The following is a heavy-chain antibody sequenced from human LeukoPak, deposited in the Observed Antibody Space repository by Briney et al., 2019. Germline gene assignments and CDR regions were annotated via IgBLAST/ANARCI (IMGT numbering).Heavy chain of an antibody. CDR1: GGSISSYY. CDR2: IYSSGVT. J-gene: IGHJ4*02. V-gene: IGHV4-4*07. CDR3: AREMVVAAAGPFFDY. D-gene: IGHD6-13*01. Sequence: SETLSLTCSVSGGSISSYYWSWIRQPAGQGLEWIGRIYSSGVTNYNPSLKSRVTMSVGTSKNQFSLKLSSVTAADTAVYYCAREMVVAAAGPFFDYWGQGTLVAVSS.